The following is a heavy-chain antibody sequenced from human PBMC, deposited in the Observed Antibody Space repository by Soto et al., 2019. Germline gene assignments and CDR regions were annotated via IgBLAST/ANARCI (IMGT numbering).Heavy chain of an antibody. CDR3: ARERAPLGYCSGGSCYSRGGYYYGMDV. CDR1: GGTFSSYA. J-gene: IGHJ6*02. V-gene: IGHV1-69*13. Sequence: SVKVSCKASGGTFSSYAISWVRQAPGQGLEWMGGIIPIFGTANYAQKFQGRVTITADESTSTAYMELSSLRSEDTAVYYCARERAPLGYCSGGSCYSRGGYYYGMDVWG. CDR2: IIPIFGTA. D-gene: IGHD2-15*01.